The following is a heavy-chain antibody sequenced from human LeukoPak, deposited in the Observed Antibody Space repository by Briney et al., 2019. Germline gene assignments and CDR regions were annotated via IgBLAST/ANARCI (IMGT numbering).Heavy chain of an antibody. D-gene: IGHD3-22*01. CDR1: GFTFSDYY. V-gene: IGHV3-11*01. Sequence: GGSLRLSCAASGFTFSDYYMSWIRQAPGKGLEWVSYIRSSGSTIYYADSVKGRFTISRDNAKNSLYLQMNSLRAEDTAVYYCARAGTYYYDSSGYSAYWGQGTLVTVSS. CDR2: IRSSGSTI. J-gene: IGHJ4*02. CDR3: ARAGTYYYDSSGYSAY.